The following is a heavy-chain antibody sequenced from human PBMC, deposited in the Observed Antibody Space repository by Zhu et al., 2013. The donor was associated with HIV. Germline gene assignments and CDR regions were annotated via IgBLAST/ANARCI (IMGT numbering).Heavy chain of an antibody. D-gene: IGHD6-19*01. CDR3: ARDGRVAGPWVVHGMDV. CDR1: GYTFTSYG. J-gene: IGHJ6*02. V-gene: IGHV1-18*01. Sequence: QVQLVQSGAEVKKPGASVKVSCKASGYTFTSYGISWVRQAPGQGLEWMGWISAYNGNTNYAQKLQGRVTMTTDTSTSTAYMELRSLRSDDTAVYYCARDGRVAGPWVVHGMDVWGQGTTVTVSS. CDR2: ISAYNGNT.